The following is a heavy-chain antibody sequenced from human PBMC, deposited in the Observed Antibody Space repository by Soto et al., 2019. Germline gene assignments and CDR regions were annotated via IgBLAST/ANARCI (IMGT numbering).Heavy chain of an antibody. CDR1: GYTFTSYD. CDR2: MNPNSGNT. J-gene: IGHJ6*01. D-gene: IGHD3-9*01. V-gene: IGHV1-8*01. Sequence: QVQLVQSGAEVKKPGASVKVSCKASGYTFTSYDINWVRQATGQGLEWMGWMNPNSGNTGYAQKFQGRVTMTRNTSISTAYMELSSLRSEDTAVYYCARSYDILTGYYHLFYYYYYGMDVWGKGPRSPSPQ. CDR3: ARSYDILTGYYHLFYYYYYGMDV.